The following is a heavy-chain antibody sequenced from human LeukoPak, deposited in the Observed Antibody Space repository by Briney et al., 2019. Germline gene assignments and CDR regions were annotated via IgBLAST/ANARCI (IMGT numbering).Heavy chain of an antibody. Sequence: GGSLRLSCAASGFTVSSNYMSWVRQAPGKGLEWVSVIYSGGSTYHADSVKGRFTISRDNSKNTLYLQMNSLRAEDTAVYYCARDEAVATRGSFDYWGQGTLVTVSS. J-gene: IGHJ4*02. CDR1: GFTVSSNY. CDR2: IYSGGST. CDR3: ARDEAVATRGSFDY. V-gene: IGHV3-66*02. D-gene: IGHD6-19*01.